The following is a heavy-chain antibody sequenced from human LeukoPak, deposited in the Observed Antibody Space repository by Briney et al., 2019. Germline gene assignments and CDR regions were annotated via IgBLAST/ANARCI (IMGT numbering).Heavy chain of an antibody. D-gene: IGHD6-19*01. J-gene: IGHJ5*02. CDR3: AGAVAALNWFDP. Sequence: SVTVSFTASGYTFTYRYLHWVRPAPGQALEWMGWITPFNGNTNYAQKFQDRVTITRDRSMSTAYMELSSLRSEDTAMYYCAGAVAALNWFDPWGQGTLVTVSS. CDR2: ITPFNGNT. V-gene: IGHV1-45*02. CDR1: GYTFTYRY.